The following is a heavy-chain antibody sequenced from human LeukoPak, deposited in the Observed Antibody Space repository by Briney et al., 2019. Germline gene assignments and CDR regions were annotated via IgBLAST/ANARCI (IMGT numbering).Heavy chain of an antibody. Sequence: PSETLSLTCGVSGGSVSGTNWWSWVRQPPGQGLEWIGEISLAGQTNYNPSLNGRVTMSLDKSSNQLSLHLTSVTAADTATYFCSRESGPFCPFGYWGQGTLVIVSS. D-gene: IGHD1-26*01. V-gene: IGHV4/OR15-8*02. CDR1: GGSVSGTNW. CDR2: ISLAGQT. CDR3: SRESGPFCPFGY. J-gene: IGHJ4*02.